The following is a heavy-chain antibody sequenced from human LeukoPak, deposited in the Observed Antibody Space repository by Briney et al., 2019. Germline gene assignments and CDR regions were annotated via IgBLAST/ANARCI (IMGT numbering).Heavy chain of an antibody. Sequence: ASVKVSCKASGYTFTSYGISWVRQAPGQGLEWMGWISAYNGNTNYAQKLQGRVTMTTDTSTSTAYMELRSLRSDDTAVYYCARLGREYCSSTSCHLYYCYMDVWGKGTTVTVSS. V-gene: IGHV1-18*01. CDR3: ARLGREYCSSTSCHLYYCYMDV. J-gene: IGHJ6*03. CDR1: GYTFTSYG. D-gene: IGHD2-2*01. CDR2: ISAYNGNT.